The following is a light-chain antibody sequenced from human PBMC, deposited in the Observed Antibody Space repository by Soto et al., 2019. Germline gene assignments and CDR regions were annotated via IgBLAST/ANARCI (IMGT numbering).Light chain of an antibody. Sequence: EMVMTQSPATLSVSPGERATLSCRASQGIKDYVAWFQQKPGQAPRLLMFRTSSRATGFPARFSGSGSGTEFNLTISSLQSEDFGVYYCQQYNDWPRATFGGGTKVDI. CDR3: QQYNDWPRAT. CDR1: QGIKDY. CDR2: RTS. V-gene: IGKV3-15*01. J-gene: IGKJ4*01.